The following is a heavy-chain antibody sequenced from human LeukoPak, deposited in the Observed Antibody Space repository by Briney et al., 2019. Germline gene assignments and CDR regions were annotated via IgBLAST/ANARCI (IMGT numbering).Heavy chain of an antibody. CDR1: GGSIISSNHY. J-gene: IGHJ3*02. CDR3: AREVEYYDSSGYRPHAFDI. D-gene: IGHD3-22*01. Sequence: SETLSLTCTVSGGSIISSNHYWGWTRQPPGKGLEWFGSISYSGGTAYNPSLRSRVTISVDTSKNQFSLKVNSVTAADTAVYYCAREVEYYDSSGYRPHAFDIWGQGTLVTVSS. V-gene: IGHV4-39*02. CDR2: ISYSGGT.